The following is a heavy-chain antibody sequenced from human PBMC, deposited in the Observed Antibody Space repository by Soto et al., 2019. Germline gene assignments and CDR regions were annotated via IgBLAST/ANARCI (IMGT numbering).Heavy chain of an antibody. CDR3: AAALDLIVVDYPPHDAFDI. Sequence: SVKVSCKASGFTFTSSAVQWVRQARGQRLEWIGWIVVGSGSTNYAQKFQERVTITRDMSTSTAYMELSSLRSEDTAVYYCAAALDLIVVDYPPHDAFDIWGQGTMVTVSS. CDR1: GFTFTSSA. D-gene: IGHD3-22*01. V-gene: IGHV1-58*01. J-gene: IGHJ3*02. CDR2: IVVGSGST.